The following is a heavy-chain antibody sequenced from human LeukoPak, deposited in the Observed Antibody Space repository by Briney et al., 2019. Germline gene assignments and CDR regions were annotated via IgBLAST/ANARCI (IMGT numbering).Heavy chain of an antibody. CDR3: ARGYCSGGSCYSVENWFDP. D-gene: IGHD2-15*01. CDR2: IIPIFGTA. Sequence: ASVKVSCKASGGTFSSYAISWVRQAPGQGLEWMGGIIPIFGTANYAQKFQGRVTITADESTSTAYMELSRLRSDDTAVYYCARGYCSGGSCYSVENWFDPWGQGTLVTVSS. J-gene: IGHJ5*02. CDR1: GGTFSSYA. V-gene: IGHV1-69*01.